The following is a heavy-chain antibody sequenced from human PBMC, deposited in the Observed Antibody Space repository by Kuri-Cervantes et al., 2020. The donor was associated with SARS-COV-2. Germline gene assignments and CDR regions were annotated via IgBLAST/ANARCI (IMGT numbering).Heavy chain of an antibody. D-gene: IGHD5-18*01. Sequence: GSLRLSCTFSGVSFRGYYWSWIRQPPGKGLEWIGEIHGSGGATYNSSLKSRVTLSVDASKNQFSLRLTSVTAAGTAVYYCGSPAGGYKSGFDSLGFWGQGTLVTVSS. J-gene: IGHJ4*02. V-gene: IGHV4-34*01. CDR1: GVSFRGYY. CDR2: IHGSGGA. CDR3: GSPAGGYKSGFDSLGF.